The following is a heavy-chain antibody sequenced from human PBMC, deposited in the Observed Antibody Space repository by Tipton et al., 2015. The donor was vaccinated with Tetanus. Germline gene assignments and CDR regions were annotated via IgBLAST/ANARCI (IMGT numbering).Heavy chain of an antibody. J-gene: IGHJ5*02. Sequence: TLSLTCSVSGASISSYYWNWIRQVPGKGLEWIGYTHHSGNTNSNPSLSGRVTTSVDTSKNQFSLNMSSVTAADTAVYYCAILPKHWLAPRGAPWGQGILVTVSS. V-gene: IGHV4-59*12. CDR1: GASISSYY. D-gene: IGHD6-19*01. CDR3: AILPKHWLAPRGAP. CDR2: THHSGNT.